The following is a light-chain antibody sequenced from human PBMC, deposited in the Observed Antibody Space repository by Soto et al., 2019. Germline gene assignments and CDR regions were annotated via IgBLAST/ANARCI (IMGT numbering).Light chain of an antibody. CDR2: GAS. J-gene: IGKJ5*01. CDR1: QSVRSN. CDR3: QQYNNWPPVT. Sequence: EIVMTQSPATLSVSPGERATLSCRASQSVRSNLPWYQQKPGQPPRLLIYGASTRATGIPARFIGSGSGTEFTLTISSLQSEDFAVYYCQQYNNWPPVTFGQGTRLEIK. V-gene: IGKV3-15*01.